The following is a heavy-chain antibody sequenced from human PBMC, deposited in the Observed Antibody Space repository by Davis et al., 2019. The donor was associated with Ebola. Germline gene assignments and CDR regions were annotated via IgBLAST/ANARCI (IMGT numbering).Heavy chain of an antibody. D-gene: IGHD1-26*01. CDR3: ARSRRMVGATIDY. CDR2: IYYSGST. Sequence: MPSETLSLTCTVSGGSISSYYWSWIRQPPGKGLEWIGYIYYSGSTNYTPYLKSRVTISVDTSKNQFSLKLSSVTAADTAVYYCARSRRMVGATIDYWGQGTLVTVSS. V-gene: IGHV4-59*01. CDR1: GGSISSYY. J-gene: IGHJ4*02.